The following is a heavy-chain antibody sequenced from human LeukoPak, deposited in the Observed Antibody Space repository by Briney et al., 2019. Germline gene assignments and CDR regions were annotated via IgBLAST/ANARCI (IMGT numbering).Heavy chain of an antibody. V-gene: IGHV3-74*01. D-gene: IGHD1-26*01. J-gene: IGHJ4*02. Sequence: GGSLRLSCAASGFTFSSYWMHWVRQAPGKGLVWVSRINTDGSSTNYAASVKGRFTISRDNAKNTLYLQMNSLRAEDTAVYYCMLVGATTQPPDYWGQGTLVTVSS. CDR1: GFTFSSYW. CDR3: MLVGATTQPPDY. CDR2: INTDGSST.